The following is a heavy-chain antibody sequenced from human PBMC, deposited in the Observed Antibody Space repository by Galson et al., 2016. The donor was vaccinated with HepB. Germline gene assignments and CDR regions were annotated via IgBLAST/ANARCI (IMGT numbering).Heavy chain of an antibody. CDR2: IKQDGSEK. CDR3: MSYSDAWYSGF. V-gene: IGHV3-7*03. J-gene: IGHJ4*02. D-gene: IGHD6-13*01. Sequence: SLRLSCAASGFTFGSYAMHWVRQAPGKGLEWVANIKQDGSEKNYVDSVKGRFTISRDNAKNSVYLQMNSLRGDDTAVYYCMSYSDAWYSGFWGQGTLVTVSS. CDR1: GFTFGSYA.